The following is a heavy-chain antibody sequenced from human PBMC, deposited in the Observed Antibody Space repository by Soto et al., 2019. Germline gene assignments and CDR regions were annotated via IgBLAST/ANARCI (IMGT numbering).Heavy chain of an antibody. V-gene: IGHV1-58*01. CDR1: GFTFTSSA. Sequence: SVKVSCKASGFTFTSSAVQWVRQARGQRLEWIGWIVVGSGNTNYAQKFQERVTITRDMSTSAAYMELSSLRSEDTAVYYCAADRYYYDSSGYSDAFDIWGQGTMVTVSS. CDR3: AADRYYYDSSGYSDAFDI. J-gene: IGHJ3*02. D-gene: IGHD3-22*01. CDR2: IVVGSGNT.